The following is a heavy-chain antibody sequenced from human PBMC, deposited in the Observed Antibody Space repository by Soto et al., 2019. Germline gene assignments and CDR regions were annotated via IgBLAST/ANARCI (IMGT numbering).Heavy chain of an antibody. J-gene: IGHJ4*02. CDR2: INHSGST. CDR1: GGSFSGYY. Sequence: PSETLSLTCAVYGGSFSGYYWSWIRQPPGKGLEWIGEINHSGSTNYNPSLKSRVTISVDTSKNQFSLKLSSVTAADTAVYYCARLSSSWSQGTLVTVSS. D-gene: IGHD6-13*01. V-gene: IGHV4-34*01. CDR3: ARLSSS.